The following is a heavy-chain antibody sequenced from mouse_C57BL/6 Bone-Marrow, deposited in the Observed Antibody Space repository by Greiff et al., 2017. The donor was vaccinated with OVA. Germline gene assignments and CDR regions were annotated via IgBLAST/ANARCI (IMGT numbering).Heavy chain of an antibody. CDR2: INPNNGGT. CDR1: GYTFTDYY. Sequence: VQLQQSGPELVKPGASVKISCKASGYTFTDYYMNWVKQSHGKSLEWIGDINPNNGGTSYNQKFKGKATLTVDKSSSTAYMELRSLTSEDSAVYYCAMERGYFDYWGQGTTLTVSS. J-gene: IGHJ2*01. CDR3: AMERGYFDY. V-gene: IGHV1-26*01.